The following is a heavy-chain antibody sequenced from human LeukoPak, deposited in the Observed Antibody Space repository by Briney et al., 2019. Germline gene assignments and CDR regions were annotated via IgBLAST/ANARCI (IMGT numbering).Heavy chain of an antibody. D-gene: IGHD5-12*01. Sequence: PSETLSLTCTVSGGSISSSSYYWGWIRQPPGKGLEWIGYIYYSESTYYNPSLKSRVTISVDTSKNQFSLKLSSVTAADTAVYYCARGGQWLRAHFDYWGQGTLVTVSS. CDR3: ARGGQWLRAHFDY. CDR1: GGSISSSSYY. CDR2: IYYSEST. V-gene: IGHV4-30-4*08. J-gene: IGHJ4*02.